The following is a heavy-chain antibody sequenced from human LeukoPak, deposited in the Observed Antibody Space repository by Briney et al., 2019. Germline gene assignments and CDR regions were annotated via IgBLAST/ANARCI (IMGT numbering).Heavy chain of an antibody. D-gene: IGHD6-13*01. CDR2: IYYSGST. Sequence: SETLSLTCTVSGGSISSGGYYWSWIRQPPGKGLEWIGYIYYSGSTNYNPSLKSRVTISVDTSKNQFSLKLSSVTAADTAVYYCASVGPGSSSWPHGHFQHWGQGTLVTVSS. V-gene: IGHV4-61*08. J-gene: IGHJ1*01. CDR3: ASVGPGSSSWPHGHFQH. CDR1: GGSISSGGYY.